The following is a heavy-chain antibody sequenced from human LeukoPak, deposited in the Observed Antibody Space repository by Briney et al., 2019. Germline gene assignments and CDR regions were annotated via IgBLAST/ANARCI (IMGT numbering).Heavy chain of an antibody. D-gene: IGHD2-2*01. V-gene: IGHV1-24*01. J-gene: IGHJ4*02. CDR2: FDPEDGET. CDR1: GYTLTELS. CDR3: ATKGYCSSTSCYAHFNY. Sequence: ASLKVSCKVSGYTLTELSMHWVRQAPGKGLEWMARFDPEDGETIYAQKVQGRVTMSEDTSKDTAYMEMNSLRAEDTAVYYCATKGYCSSTSCYAHFNYWGQGTLVTVSS.